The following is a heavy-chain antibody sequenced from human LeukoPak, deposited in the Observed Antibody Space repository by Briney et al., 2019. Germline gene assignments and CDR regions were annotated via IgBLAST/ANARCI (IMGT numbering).Heavy chain of an antibody. J-gene: IGHJ5*02. CDR3: ARRRHTMVRGVIITRSGWFDP. CDR1: GGSISSSSYY. CDR2: IYSGGST. Sequence: PSETLSLTCTVSGGSISSSSYYWDWIRQSPGKGLEWIGNIYSGGSTYYTPSLKSRVTISVDTSKNQFSLKLSSVTAADTAVYYCARRRHTMVRGVIITRSGWFDPWGQGTLVTVSS. D-gene: IGHD3-10*01. V-gene: IGHV4-39*01.